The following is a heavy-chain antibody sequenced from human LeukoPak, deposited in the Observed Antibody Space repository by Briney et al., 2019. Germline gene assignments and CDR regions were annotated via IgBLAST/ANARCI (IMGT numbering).Heavy chain of an antibody. D-gene: IGHD2-2*01. CDR3: ARYCITTSCQDDNSYYGMDV. V-gene: IGHV3-23*01. CDR1: GFTFSSYA. CDR2: ISDST. J-gene: IGHJ6*02. Sequence: GGSLRLSCAASGFTFSSYAMSWVRQAPGKGLEWVSAISDSTYYADSVKGRFTISRDSSKNTLYLLMNSLRAEDTAVYFCARYCITTSCQDDNSYYGMDVWGQGTTVTVSS.